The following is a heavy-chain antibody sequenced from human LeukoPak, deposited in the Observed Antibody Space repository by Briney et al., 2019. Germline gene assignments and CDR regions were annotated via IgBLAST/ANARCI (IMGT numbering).Heavy chain of an antibody. Sequence: PGGSLRLSCAASGFTFRNYGMHWVRQAPGKGLEWVAVIWYDGSKNYYADSVKGRFTISRDNAKNSLYLQMNSLRVEDTAVYYCARGSLYSYGSDYWGQGTLVTVSS. V-gene: IGHV3-33*03. CDR3: ARGSLYSYGSDY. D-gene: IGHD5-18*01. J-gene: IGHJ4*02. CDR2: IWYDGSKN. CDR1: GFTFRNYG.